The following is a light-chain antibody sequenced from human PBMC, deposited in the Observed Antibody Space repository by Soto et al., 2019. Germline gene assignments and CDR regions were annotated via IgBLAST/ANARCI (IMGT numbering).Light chain of an antibody. Sequence: SYVLTQPPSVSVAPGQTARITWGGNNIGSQDVFWYQQKAGQAPVLVVYEDSDRPSGTPERFSGSNSETTATLTISRVEAGDEADYYCQVWDRTSDHWVFGGGTKVTAL. CDR2: EDS. V-gene: IGLV3-21*02. CDR3: QVWDRTSDHWV. CDR1: NIGSQD. J-gene: IGLJ3*02.